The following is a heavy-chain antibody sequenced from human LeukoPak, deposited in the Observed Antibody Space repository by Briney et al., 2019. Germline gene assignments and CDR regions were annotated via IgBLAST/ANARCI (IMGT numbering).Heavy chain of an antibody. V-gene: IGHV3-33*01. D-gene: IGHD3-16*01. CDR3: ARDLYRKGGPLDY. J-gene: IGHJ4*02. Sequence: PGRSLRLSCAASGFTFSSYGMHWVRQAPGKGLEWVAVIWYDGSNKYYADSVKGRFTISRDNSKNMLYLQMNSLRAEDTAVYYCARDLYRKGGPLDYWGQGTLVTVSS. CDR1: GFTFSSYG. CDR2: IWYDGSNK.